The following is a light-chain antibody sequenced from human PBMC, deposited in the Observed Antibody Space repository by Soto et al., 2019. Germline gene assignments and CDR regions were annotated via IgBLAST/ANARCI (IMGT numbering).Light chain of an antibody. Sequence: EIVMTQSPATLSVSPGERATLSCRASQSVSSNLAWYQQKPGQAPRLLIYGASTRATGIPARFSGSGSGTKFSLNFRSLPSEVLAVYCCQQYSSLWEFDQGSKV. CDR2: GAS. J-gene: IGKJ1*01. V-gene: IGKV3-15*01. CDR3: QQYSSLWE. CDR1: QSVSSN.